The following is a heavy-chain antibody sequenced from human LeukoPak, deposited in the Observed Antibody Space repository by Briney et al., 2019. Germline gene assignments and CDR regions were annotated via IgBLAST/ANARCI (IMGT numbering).Heavy chain of an antibody. J-gene: IGHJ4*02. V-gene: IGHV4-34*01. CDR1: GGSFSGYY. Sequence: KTSETLSLTCAVYGGSFSGYYWSWIRQPPGKGLEWIGEINHSGSTNYNPSLKSRVTISVDTSKNQFSLKLSSVTAADTAVYYCARGLQWLAKYYFDYWGQGTLVTVSS. D-gene: IGHD6-19*01. CDR3: ARGLQWLAKYYFDY. CDR2: INHSGST.